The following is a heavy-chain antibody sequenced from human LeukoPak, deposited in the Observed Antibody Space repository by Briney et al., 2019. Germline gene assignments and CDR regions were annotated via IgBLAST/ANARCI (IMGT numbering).Heavy chain of an antibody. CDR1: GFTFSSFS. V-gene: IGHV3-48*04. D-gene: IGHD3/OR15-3a*01. Sequence: GGSLRLSYAASGFTFSSFSMNWVRQAPGKGLEWLSYISNSASNIYYAHSVKGRFTISRDNAKRSLFLQLDSLRAEDTAVYYCARSDFWTGYGFDPWGQGTLVTVSS. CDR2: ISNSASNI. J-gene: IGHJ5*02. CDR3: ARSDFWTGYGFDP.